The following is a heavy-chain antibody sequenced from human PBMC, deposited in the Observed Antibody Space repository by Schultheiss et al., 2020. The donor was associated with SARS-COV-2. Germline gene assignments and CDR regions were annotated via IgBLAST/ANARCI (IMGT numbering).Heavy chain of an antibody. D-gene: IGHD4-23*01. CDR3: ARSRTPVPLY. J-gene: IGHJ4*02. CDR2: ISGSGGST. CDR1: GFTVSSNY. V-gene: IGHV3-23*01. Sequence: GGSLRLSCAASGFTVSSNYMSWVRQAPGKGLEWVSAISGSGGSTYYADSVKGRFTISRDNSKNTLYLQMNSLRAEDTAVYYCARSRTPVPLYWGQGTLVTVSS.